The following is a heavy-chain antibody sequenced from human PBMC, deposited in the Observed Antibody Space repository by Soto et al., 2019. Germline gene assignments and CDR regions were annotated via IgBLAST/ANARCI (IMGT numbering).Heavy chain of an antibody. CDR2: INHSGST. Sequence: SETLSLTCAVYGGSFSGYYWSWIRQPPGKGLEWIGEINHSGSTNYNPSLKSRVTISVDTSKNQFSLKLSSVTAADTAVYYCARVGGYSSSSPRWFDPWGQGTLVTVSS. J-gene: IGHJ5*02. V-gene: IGHV4-34*01. CDR1: GGSFSGYY. CDR3: ARVGGYSSSSPRWFDP. D-gene: IGHD6-13*01.